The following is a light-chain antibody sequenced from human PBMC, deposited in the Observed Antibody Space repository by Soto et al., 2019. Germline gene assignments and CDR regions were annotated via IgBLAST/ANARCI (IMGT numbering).Light chain of an antibody. V-gene: IGLV2-14*01. CDR1: SSDVGGYNY. CDR2: DVS. Sequence: QSVLTQPASVSGSPGQSITISCTGTSSDVGGYNYASWYQQHPGKAPKLMIYDVSNRPSGVSNRFSGSKSGNTASLTISGLQAEDEADYYCASYTTTFSYVFGSGTKLTVL. CDR3: ASYTTTFSYV. J-gene: IGLJ1*01.